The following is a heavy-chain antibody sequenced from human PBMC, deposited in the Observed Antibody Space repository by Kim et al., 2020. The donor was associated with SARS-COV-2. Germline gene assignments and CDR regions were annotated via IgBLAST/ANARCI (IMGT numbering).Heavy chain of an antibody. J-gene: IGHJ4*02. CDR2: FDPEDGET. CDR1: GYTLTELS. Sequence: ASVKVSCKVSGYTLTELSMHWVRQAPGKGLEWMGGFDPEDGETIYAQKFQGRVTMTEDTSTDTAYMELSSLISEDTAVYYCATARGIQRRVLRFLEWTGYFDYWGQGTLVTVSS. D-gene: IGHD3-3*01. V-gene: IGHV1-24*01. CDR3: ATARGIQRRVLRFLEWTGYFDY.